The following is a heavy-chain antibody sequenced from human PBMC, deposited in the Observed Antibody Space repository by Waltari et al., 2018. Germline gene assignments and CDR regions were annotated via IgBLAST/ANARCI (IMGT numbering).Heavy chain of an antibody. J-gene: IGHJ4*02. D-gene: IGHD5-12*01. CDR2: ISSSSSTI. CDR1: GFTFSSYS. V-gene: IGHV3-48*01. CDR3: ARDFGGYDGNY. Sequence: EVQLVESGGGLVQPGGSLRLSCAASGFTFSSYSMNWVRQAPGKGLEWGSYISSSSSTIYYADSVKGRFTISRDNAKNSLYLQMNSLRAEDTAVYYCARDFGGYDGNYWGQGTLVTVSS.